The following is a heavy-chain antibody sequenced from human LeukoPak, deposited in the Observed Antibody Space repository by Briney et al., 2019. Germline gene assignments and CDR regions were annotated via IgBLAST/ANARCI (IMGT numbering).Heavy chain of an antibody. J-gene: IGHJ4*02. CDR2: IYGGGST. CDR3: ARLGELTFFDD. Sequence: QPGGSLRLSCAASGFTVSSNYMSWVRQAPGKGLEWVSVIYGGGSTYYADSVKGRFTISRDNSKNTLYLQMNSLRAEDTAVYYCARLGELTFFDDWGQGTLVTVSS. V-gene: IGHV3-53*01. CDR1: GFTVSSNY. D-gene: IGHD3-16*01.